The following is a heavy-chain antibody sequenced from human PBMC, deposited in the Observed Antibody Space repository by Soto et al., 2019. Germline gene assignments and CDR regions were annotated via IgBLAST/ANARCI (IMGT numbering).Heavy chain of an antibody. CDR2: INPSGGST. D-gene: IGHD3-22*01. CDR3: ARVTSEYYYDSSGYSDY. Sequence: QVQLVQSGAEVKKPGASVKVSCKASGYTFTSYYMHWVRQAPGQGLEWMGIINPSGGSTSYAQKFQGRVTMTRDTSTSTVYMELSSLRSEDTAVYYCARVTSEYYYDSSGYSDYWGQGTLVTVSS. J-gene: IGHJ4*02. CDR1: GYTFTSYY. V-gene: IGHV1-46*01.